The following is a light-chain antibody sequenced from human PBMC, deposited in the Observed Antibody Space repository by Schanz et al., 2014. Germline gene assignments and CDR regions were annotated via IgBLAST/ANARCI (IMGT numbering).Light chain of an antibody. CDR3: QQYNNWPPTWT. J-gene: IGKJ1*01. V-gene: IGKV3-15*01. CDR2: DAS. Sequence: EIVMTQSPATLSVSPGERATLSCRASQSVSSNLAWYQQKPGQAPRLLIYDASTRATGSPARLSGSGSGKEFTLTISSLQYEDFAVYYCQQYNNWPPTWTFGQGTKVEIK. CDR1: QSVSSN.